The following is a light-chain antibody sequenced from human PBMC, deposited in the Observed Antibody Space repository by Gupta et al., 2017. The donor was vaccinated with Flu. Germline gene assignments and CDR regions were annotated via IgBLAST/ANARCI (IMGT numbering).Light chain of an antibody. V-gene: IGLV3-21*02. CDR1: SIGSKS. CDR2: DDN. Sequence: SYVLTQPSSGSVAPGHTARITCAGNSIGSKSVHWYQQKPGQSPVLVVYDDNDRPSGIPERFSGSNSGNMATLTISRVEAGDEADYYCQVWDSVSDHYVFGSGTEVTVL. CDR3: QVWDSVSDHYV. J-gene: IGLJ1*01.